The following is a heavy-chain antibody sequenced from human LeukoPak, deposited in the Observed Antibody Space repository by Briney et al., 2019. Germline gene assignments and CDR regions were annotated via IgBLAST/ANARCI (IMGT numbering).Heavy chain of an antibody. CDR3: ARVVIMVRGVIAYDAFDI. Sequence: PSETLSLTCTVSGGSISSSSYYWGWIRQPPGKGLEWIGSIYYSGSTYYTPSLKSRVTISVDTSKNQFSLKLSSVTAADTAVYYCARVVIMVRGVIAYDAFDIWGQGTMVTVSS. CDR2: IYYSGST. D-gene: IGHD3-10*01. CDR1: GGSISSSSYY. J-gene: IGHJ3*02. V-gene: IGHV4-39*01.